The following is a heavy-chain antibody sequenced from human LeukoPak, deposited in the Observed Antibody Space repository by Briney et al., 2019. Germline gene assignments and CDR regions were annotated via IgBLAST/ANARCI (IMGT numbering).Heavy chain of an antibody. J-gene: IGHJ6*03. V-gene: IGHV3-48*03. CDR1: GFTFSSYE. CDR2: ISSSGSTI. CDR3: ARGIAAARIYYYYMDV. Sequence: GGSLRLSCAASGFTFSSYEMNWVRQAPGKGLECVSYISSSGSTIYDADSVKGRFTISRDNAKNSLYLQMNSLRAEDTAVYYCARGIAAARIYYYYMDVWGKGTTVTVSS. D-gene: IGHD6-13*01.